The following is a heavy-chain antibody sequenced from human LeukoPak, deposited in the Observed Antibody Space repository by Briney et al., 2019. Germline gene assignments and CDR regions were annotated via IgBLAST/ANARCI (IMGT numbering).Heavy chain of an antibody. D-gene: IGHD3-3*01. CDR1: GFTFSSYW. CDR3: ASALPVYYDFWSGYYTGHYYYGMDV. V-gene: IGHV3-74*01. J-gene: IGHJ6*02. CDR2: INSDGSST. Sequence: GGSLRLSCAASGFTFSSYWMHWVRQAPGKGLVWVSRINSDGSSTGYADSVKGRFTISRDNAKNTLYLQMNSLRAEDTAVYYCASALPVYYDFWSGYYTGHYYYGMDVWGQGTTVTVSS.